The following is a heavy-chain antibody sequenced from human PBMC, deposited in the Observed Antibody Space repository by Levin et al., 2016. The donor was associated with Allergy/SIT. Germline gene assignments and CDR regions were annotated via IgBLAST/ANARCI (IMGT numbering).Heavy chain of an antibody. D-gene: IGHD3-10*01. CDR1: GFTFSSYW. Sequence: GGSLRLSCAASGFTFSSYWMHWVRQVPGKGLVWVSRLNSDGSIPIYADSVRGRFTISRDNVKNTLYLQMNSLRVEDTAVYYCAREDRPSGRSSDSWGQGTLVTVAS. CDR3: AREDRPSGRSSDS. V-gene: IGHV3-74*01. J-gene: IGHJ4*02. CDR2: LNSDGSIP.